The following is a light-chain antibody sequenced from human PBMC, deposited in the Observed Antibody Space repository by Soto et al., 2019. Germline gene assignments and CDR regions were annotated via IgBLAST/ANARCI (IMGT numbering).Light chain of an antibody. Sequence: QSVLTQPPSVSAAPGQTVTISCSGSSSNIGNNFVSWYQQLPGTAPKLLIYDNNKRPSGIPDRFSGSKSGTSATLAITGLQAGDEAGYYCGTWDSSLSAAVFGGGTQLTVL. J-gene: IGLJ7*01. V-gene: IGLV1-51*01. CDR2: DNN. CDR1: SSNIGNNF. CDR3: GTWDSSLSAAV.